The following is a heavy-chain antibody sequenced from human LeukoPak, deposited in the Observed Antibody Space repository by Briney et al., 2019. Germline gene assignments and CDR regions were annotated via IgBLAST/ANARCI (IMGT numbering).Heavy chain of an antibody. CDR2: ISYDGSNK. V-gene: IGHV3-30*18. D-gene: IGHD6-19*01. CDR3: AKGRSSGWYDYYYGMDV. J-gene: IGHJ6*02. Sequence: GGSLRLSCAASGFTFSSYGMHWVRQAPGKGLEWVAVISYDGSNKYYADSVKGRFTISRDNSKNTLYLQMNSLRAEDTAVYYCAKGRSSGWYDYYYGMDVWGQGTTVTVSS. CDR1: GFTFSSYG.